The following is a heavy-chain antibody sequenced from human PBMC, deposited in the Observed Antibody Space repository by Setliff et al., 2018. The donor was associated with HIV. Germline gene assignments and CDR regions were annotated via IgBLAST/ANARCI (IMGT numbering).Heavy chain of an antibody. J-gene: IGHJ5*02. Sequence: PSETLSLTCAVYGGSVSGHYWGWFRQPPGKGLEWIDYIYYSGSTYYNPSLKSRVTISVDTSKNQFSLKLSSVTAADAAVYYCASRVYYYDSSGYLREEGFDPWGQGTLVTVSS. CDR2: IYYSGST. D-gene: IGHD3-22*01. CDR3: ASRVYYYDSSGYLREEGFDP. V-gene: IGHV4-34*01. CDR1: GGSVSGHY.